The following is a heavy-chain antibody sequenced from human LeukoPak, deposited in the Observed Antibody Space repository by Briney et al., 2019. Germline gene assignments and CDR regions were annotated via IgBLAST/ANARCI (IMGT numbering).Heavy chain of an antibody. CDR2: IWYDGSSK. J-gene: IGHJ3*02. Sequence: GGSLRLSCAASGFTFSIYGIHWVRQAPGKGLEWVAVIWYDGSSKYYADSVKGRFTISRDNSKNTLYLQMDSLRAEDTAVYYCARGRFGELSVASFDIWGQGTMVTVSS. V-gene: IGHV3-33*01. CDR1: GFTFSIYG. CDR3: ARGRFGELSVASFDI. D-gene: IGHD3-10*01.